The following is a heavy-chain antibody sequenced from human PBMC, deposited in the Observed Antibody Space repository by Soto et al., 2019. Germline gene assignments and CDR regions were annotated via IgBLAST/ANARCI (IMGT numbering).Heavy chain of an antibody. CDR1: GGSMKSYF. V-gene: IGHV4-59*01. CDR3: SREYHSSLGNWNDY. D-gene: IGHD1-1*01. J-gene: IGHJ4*02. CDR2: LYYSGST. Sequence: PSATLSLTCTISGGSMKSYFWGWTRQPPGKRLRWIGCLYYSGSTKYKPSLKSRVTISVGTSKNQFSLSLSSVTAAYTAIYYCSREYHSSLGNWNDYLGQGTLDTVSS.